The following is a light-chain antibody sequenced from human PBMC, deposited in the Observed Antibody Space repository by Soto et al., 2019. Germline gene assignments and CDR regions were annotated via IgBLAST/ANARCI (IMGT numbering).Light chain of an antibody. Sequence: IGVKQSPGTLSLTPGERATLSCRASQIVSSSYLAWYQQKPGQAPRLLIYGASNRATGIPDRISGSGSGTDFTLTISRLEPEDFAVYYCQQYGSSPWTFGQGTNVDI. CDR2: GAS. CDR3: QQYGSSPWT. V-gene: IGKV3-20*01. CDR1: QIVSSSY. J-gene: IGKJ1*01.